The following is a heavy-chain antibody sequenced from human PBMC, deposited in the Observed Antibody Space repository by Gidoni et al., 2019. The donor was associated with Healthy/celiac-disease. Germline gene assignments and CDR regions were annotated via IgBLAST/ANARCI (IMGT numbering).Heavy chain of an antibody. CDR1: GGSFSGYY. J-gene: IGHJ6*03. V-gene: IGHV4-34*01. CDR3: ARRLRCFNYYYMDV. Sequence: QVQLQQWGAGLLKPSETLSLTCAVYGGSFSGYYCRCIRQPQWKGLDWIGEINHSGSTNYHPSLKSRVTISVDTSKNHFSMKLSSVTAADTAVYYCARRLRCFNYYYMDVWGKGTTVTVSS. D-gene: IGHD3-3*01. CDR2: INHSGST.